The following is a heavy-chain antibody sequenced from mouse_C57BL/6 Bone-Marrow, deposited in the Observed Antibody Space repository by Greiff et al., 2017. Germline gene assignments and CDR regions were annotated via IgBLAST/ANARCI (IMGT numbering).Heavy chain of an antibody. Sequence: VQLQQSGPVLVKPGASVKMSCKASGYTFTDYYMNWVKQSHGKSLEWIGVINPYNGGTSYNQKFKGKATLTVDKSSSTAYMELNSLTSEDSAVYYCASPLGYWYFDVWDTGTTVTVSA. J-gene: IGHJ1*03. CDR1: GYTFTDYY. CDR3: ASPLGYWYFDV. CDR2: INPYNGGT. D-gene: IGHD3-1*01. V-gene: IGHV1-19*01.